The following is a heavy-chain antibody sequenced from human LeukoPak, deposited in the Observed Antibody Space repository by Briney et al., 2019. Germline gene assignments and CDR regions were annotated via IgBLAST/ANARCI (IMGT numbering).Heavy chain of an antibody. J-gene: IGHJ5*02. D-gene: IGHD3-22*01. V-gene: IGHV1-69*02. CDR1: GGTFSSYT. CDR2: IIPILGIA. Sequence: SVKVSCKASGGTFSSYTISWVRPAPGQGLEWMGRIIPILGIANYAQKFQGRVTITADKSTSTAYMELSSLRSEDTAVYYCARVRYYDSKPKFDPWGQGTLVTVSS. CDR3: ARVRYYDSKPKFDP.